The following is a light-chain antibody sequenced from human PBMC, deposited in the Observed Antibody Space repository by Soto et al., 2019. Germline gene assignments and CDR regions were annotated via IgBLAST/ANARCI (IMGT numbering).Light chain of an antibody. Sequence: SYELTQPPSVSVSTGQTSSITCSGDQLGNKYASWYQQKPGQSPVLVIYQDSKRPSGIPARFSGSNSGNTATLTISGTQPMDEADYYCQAWASSTEVVFGGGTKLTVL. CDR3: QAWASSTEVV. CDR1: QLGNKY. J-gene: IGLJ2*01. V-gene: IGLV3-1*01. CDR2: QDS.